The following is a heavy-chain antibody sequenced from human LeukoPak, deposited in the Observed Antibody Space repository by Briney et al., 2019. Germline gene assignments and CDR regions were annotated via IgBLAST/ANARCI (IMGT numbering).Heavy chain of an antibody. D-gene: IGHD2-15*01. V-gene: IGHV4-39*07. Sequence: PSGTLSLTCSVSGGSITSSSYYWGWIRQPPEKGLEWIGSISHTGGTHYSPSLKSRVTISVDTSKNQFSLKLSSVTAADTAVYYCARSARYCSGGSCYDYWGQGTLVTVSS. CDR1: GGSITSSSYY. J-gene: IGHJ4*02. CDR2: ISHTGGT. CDR3: ARSARYCSGGSCYDY.